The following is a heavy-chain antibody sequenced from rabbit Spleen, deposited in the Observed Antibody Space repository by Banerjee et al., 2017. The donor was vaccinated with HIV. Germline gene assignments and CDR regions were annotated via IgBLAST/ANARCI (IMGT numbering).Heavy chain of an antibody. CDR1: GFTLSSDYW. Sequence: EESGGDLVKPEGSLTLTCTASGFTLSSDYWICWVRQAPGKGLEWIACIYAGSGATAYASWAKGRFTISTTSSTTVTLEMTSLTAADTATYFCARDLVAVIGWNFNLWGPGTLVTVS. V-gene: IGHV1S45*01. J-gene: IGHJ4*01. CDR2: IYAGSGAT. CDR3: ARDLVAVIGWNFNL. D-gene: IGHD1-1*01.